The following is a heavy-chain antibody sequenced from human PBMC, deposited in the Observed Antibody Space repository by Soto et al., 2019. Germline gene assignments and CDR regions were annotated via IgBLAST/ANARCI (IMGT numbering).Heavy chain of an antibody. CDR1: GGTFSSYA. D-gene: IGHD4-17*01. V-gene: IGHV1-69*13. CDR2: IIPIFGTA. Sequence: GASVKVSCKASGGTFSSYAISWVRQAPGQGLEWMGGIIPIFGTANYAQKFQGRVTITADESTSTAYMELSSLRSEDTAVYYCAIKAPDYGFDYWAREPWSPSPQ. CDR3: AIKAPDYGFDY. J-gene: IGHJ4*02.